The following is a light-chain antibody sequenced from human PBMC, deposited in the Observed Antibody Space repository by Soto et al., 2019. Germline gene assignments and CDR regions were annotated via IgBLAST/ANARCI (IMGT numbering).Light chain of an antibody. CDR2: QDT. CDR1: KLGDKY. CDR3: QSWDSSTEV. Sequence: SYELTQPPSLSVSPGQTASITCSGDKLGDKYVCWYQQKPGQSPVLVIYQDTKRPSGIPERFSGSNSGNTATLTISGAQAMDEADYYCQSWDSSTEVFGTGTKLTVL. V-gene: IGLV3-1*01. J-gene: IGLJ1*01.